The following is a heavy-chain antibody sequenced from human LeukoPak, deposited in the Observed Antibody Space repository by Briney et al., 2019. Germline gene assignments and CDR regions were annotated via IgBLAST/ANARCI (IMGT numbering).Heavy chain of an antibody. Sequence: GGSLRLSXAASGFTFSSYEMNWVCQAPGKGLEWGSYISSSGSTIYYADSVKGRFTISRDNAKNSLHLQMNSLRAEDTAVYYCASSQQWLEPFDYWGQGTLVTVSS. V-gene: IGHV3-48*03. J-gene: IGHJ4*02. CDR2: ISSSGSTI. D-gene: IGHD6-19*01. CDR1: GFTFSSYE. CDR3: ASSQQWLEPFDY.